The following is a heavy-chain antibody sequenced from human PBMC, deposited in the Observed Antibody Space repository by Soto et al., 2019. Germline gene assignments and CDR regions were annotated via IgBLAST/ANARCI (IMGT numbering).Heavy chain of an antibody. CDR1: GFTFSSYA. CDR2: ISGSSSYI. V-gene: IGHV3-21*01. J-gene: IGHJ4*02. CDR3: AGGYSLPPDY. D-gene: IGHD5-18*01. Sequence: EVQLLESGGGLVQPGGSLRLSCAASGFTFSSYAMNWVRQAPGKGLEWVSSISGSSSYIYYADSVKGRFTISRDNAKNSLYLQMNSLRAEDTAVYYCAGGYSLPPDYWGQGTLVTVSS.